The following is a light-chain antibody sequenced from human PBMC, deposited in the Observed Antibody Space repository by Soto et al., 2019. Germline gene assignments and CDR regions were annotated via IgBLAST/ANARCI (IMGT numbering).Light chain of an antibody. CDR3: QQYGSSGT. Sequence: EIVLTQSPGTLSLSPGERATLSCRASQSVSNNYLAWYQKKPGQAPRILIYGASNRATGIPDRFSGSGSGTDFTLTISRLEPEDFAVYYCQQYGSSGTVGQGTKVDSK. V-gene: IGKV3-20*01. J-gene: IGKJ1*01. CDR1: QSVSNNY. CDR2: GAS.